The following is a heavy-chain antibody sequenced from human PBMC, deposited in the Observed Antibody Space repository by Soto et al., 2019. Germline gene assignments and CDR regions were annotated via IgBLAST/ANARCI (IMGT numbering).Heavy chain of an antibody. J-gene: IGHJ4*02. Sequence: LKISCKGSGYNFHTYWIAWVRQMPGKGLEWMGFIYPHDSDTRYSPSFRGQVTISADKSISTAYLHWSRLEASDTAMYYCARYFTNSWYFDYWGQGTLVTVSS. V-gene: IGHV5-51*01. CDR2: IYPHDSDT. D-gene: IGHD6-13*01. CDR1: GYNFHTYW. CDR3: ARYFTNSWYFDY.